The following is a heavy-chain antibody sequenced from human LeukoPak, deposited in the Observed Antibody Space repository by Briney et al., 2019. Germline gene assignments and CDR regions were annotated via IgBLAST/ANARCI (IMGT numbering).Heavy chain of an antibody. CDR1: APSLSSYY. CDR2: IYTSGST. CDR3: AGEGLQELFDY. J-gene: IGHJ4*02. D-gene: IGHD4-11*01. V-gene: IGHV4-4*07. Sequence: SQTLSLTCTVSAPSLSSYYWSWVRQPDGNGMEWIGRIYTSGSTNSNRTLRSRATMSVGTSNNQFSLELSSVTAADTAVDYCAGEGLQELFDYWGQGTLVTVSS.